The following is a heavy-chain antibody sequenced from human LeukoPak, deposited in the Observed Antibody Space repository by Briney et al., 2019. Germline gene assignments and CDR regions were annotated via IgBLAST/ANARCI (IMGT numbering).Heavy chain of an antibody. D-gene: IGHD2-15*01. J-gene: IGHJ6*03. V-gene: IGHV1-69*13. Sequence: ASVKVSCKASGGTFSSYAISWVRQAPGQGLEWMGGIIPIFGTANYAQKFQGRATITADESTSTAYMELSSLRSEDTAVYYCKGYCSGGSCYSDYYYYMDVWGKGTTVTVSS. CDR2: IIPIFGTA. CDR1: GGTFSSYA. CDR3: KGYCSGGSCYSDYYYYMDV.